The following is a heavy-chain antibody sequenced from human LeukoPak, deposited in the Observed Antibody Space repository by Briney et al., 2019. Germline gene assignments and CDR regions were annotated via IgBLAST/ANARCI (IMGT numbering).Heavy chain of an antibody. J-gene: IGHJ1*01. CDR1: GFTVSSNY. CDR3: ARSLGFCSSSNCQEYLQH. D-gene: IGHD2-2*01. Sequence: PGGSLRLSCAASGFTVSSNYMSWVRQAPGKGLEWVSVIYRSESTYYADSVKGRFTISRDNSNNSLYLQMNSLRAEDTAVYYCARSLGFCSSSNCQEYLQHWGQGTPVTVSS. CDR2: IYRSEST. V-gene: IGHV3-53*01.